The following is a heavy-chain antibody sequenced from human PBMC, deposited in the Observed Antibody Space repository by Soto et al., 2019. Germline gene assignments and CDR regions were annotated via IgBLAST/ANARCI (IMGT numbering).Heavy chain of an antibody. D-gene: IGHD3-3*01. J-gene: IGHJ6*02. V-gene: IGHV3-33*01. CDR3: ARDFWSGYSYYYYGMDV. Sequence: GGSLRLSCAASGFTFSSYGMHWVRQAPGKGLEWVAVIWYDGSNKYYADSVKGRFTISRDNSKNTLYLQMNSLRAEDTAVYYCARDFWSGYSYYYYGMDVWGPGTTVTVYS. CDR1: GFTFSSYG. CDR2: IWYDGSNK.